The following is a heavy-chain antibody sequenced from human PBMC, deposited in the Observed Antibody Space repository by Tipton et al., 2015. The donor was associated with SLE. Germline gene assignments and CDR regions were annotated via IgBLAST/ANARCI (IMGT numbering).Heavy chain of an antibody. CDR1: GGSINSGDYY. Sequence: TLSLTCTVSGGSINSGDYYWSWIRQPPGKGLEWIGYIYYSGSTYYNPSLKSRVTISVDTSKNQFSLKLSSVTAADTAVYYCARSEWGYSYALDYWGQGTLVTVSS. CDR3: ARSEWGYSYALDY. CDR2: IYYSGST. V-gene: IGHV4-30-4*01. J-gene: IGHJ4*02. D-gene: IGHD5-18*01.